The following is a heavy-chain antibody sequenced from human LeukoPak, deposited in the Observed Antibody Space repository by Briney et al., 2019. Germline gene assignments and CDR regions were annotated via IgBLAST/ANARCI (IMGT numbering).Heavy chain of an antibody. Sequence: PSETLSLTCTVSGGSISSYSLSWIRQPPGKGLEWIGYIYYSGSTNYNPSLKSRVTISVDTSKNQLSLKLSSVTAADTAVYYCARRCSSSCYGALDIWGQGTMVTVSS. J-gene: IGHJ3*02. CDR3: ARRCSSSCYGALDI. V-gene: IGHV4-59*01. D-gene: IGHD6-13*01. CDR1: GGSISSYS. CDR2: IYYSGST.